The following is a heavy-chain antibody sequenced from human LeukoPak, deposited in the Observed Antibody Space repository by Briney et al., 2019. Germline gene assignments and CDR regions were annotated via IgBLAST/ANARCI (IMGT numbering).Heavy chain of an antibody. D-gene: IGHD3-22*01. CDR2: INPNSGGT. CDR3: ARNTYYYDSSGYYEYDAFDI. J-gene: IGHJ3*02. V-gene: IGHV1-2*02. Sequence: ASVKVSCKASRGTFSSYAISWVRQAPGQGLEWMGWINPNSGGTNYAQKFQGRVTMTRDTSISTAYMELSRLRSDDTAVYYCARNTYYYDSSGYYEYDAFDIWGQGTMVTVSS. CDR1: RGTFSSYA.